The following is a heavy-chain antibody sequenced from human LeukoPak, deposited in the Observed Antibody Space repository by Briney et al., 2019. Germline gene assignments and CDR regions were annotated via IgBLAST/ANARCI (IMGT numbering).Heavy chain of an antibody. CDR2: IKSKTDGGTT. CDR3: TTDVVGRTSTAPY. CDR1: GFTFSNAW. Sequence: GGSLRLSCAASGFTFSNAWMSWVRQAPGKGLEWVGRIKSKTDGGTTDYPAPVKGRFTISRDDSKNTLYLQMNSLKTEDTAVYYCTTDVVGRTSTAPYWGQGTLVTVSS. J-gene: IGHJ4*02. V-gene: IGHV3-15*01. D-gene: IGHD2-15*01.